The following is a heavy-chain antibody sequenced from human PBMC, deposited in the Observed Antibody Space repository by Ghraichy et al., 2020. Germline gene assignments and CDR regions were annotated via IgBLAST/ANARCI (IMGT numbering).Heavy chain of an antibody. CDR3: ARDYPSYGSEIYGMDV. J-gene: IGHJ6*02. Sequence: ASVKVSCKASGYTFNTYYMHWVRQAPGQGLEWMGIINPGGGNTNYAQKFQGRVTMTRDMSTSTVYMELSSLRSEDTAVYYCARDYPSYGSEIYGMDVWGQGTPVTVSS. CDR2: INPGGGNT. D-gene: IGHD3-10*01. V-gene: IGHV1-46*02. CDR1: GYTFNTYY.